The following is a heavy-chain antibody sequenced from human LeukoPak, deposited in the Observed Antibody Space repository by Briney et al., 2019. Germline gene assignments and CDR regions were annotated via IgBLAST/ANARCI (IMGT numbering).Heavy chain of an antibody. Sequence: GGSLRLSCAASGFTVSSNYMSWVRQAPGKGLEWVSVIYSGGSTYYADSVKGRFTISRDNSKNTLYLQMNSLRAEDTAVYYCARECLSGYGGNYYWGQGTLVTVPS. CDR1: GFTVSSNY. J-gene: IGHJ4*02. CDR3: ARECLSGYGGNYY. D-gene: IGHD4-23*01. CDR2: IYSGGST. V-gene: IGHV3-66*01.